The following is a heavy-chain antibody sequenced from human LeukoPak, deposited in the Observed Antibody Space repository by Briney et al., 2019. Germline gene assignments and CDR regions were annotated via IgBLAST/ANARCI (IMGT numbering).Heavy chain of an antibody. CDR1: GVTFSRYA. V-gene: IGHV3-23*01. D-gene: IGHD5-12*01. CDR2: ISESGTGT. Sequence: GGSLRLSCAASGVTFSRYAMSWVRQAPGKGLEWVSAISESGTGTYYADSVKGRFTISRDNSKNTLYLQMNSLRAEDTAVYYCAKAPREEATIPNFDYWGQGTLVTVSS. J-gene: IGHJ4*02. CDR3: AKAPREEATIPNFDY.